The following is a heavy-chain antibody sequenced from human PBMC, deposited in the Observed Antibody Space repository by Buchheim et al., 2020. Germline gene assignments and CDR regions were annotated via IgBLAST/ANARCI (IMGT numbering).Heavy chain of an antibody. Sequence: EVQVVESGGGLVQSGGSLRLSCAASGFTFSRYFMTWVRQAPGKGLEWVANIKEDGSEKYYVDSVKGRFTISRDTAKNSLYLQMNGLRAEDTAVYYCARGRWLTGMDVWGQGTT. V-gene: IGHV3-7*04. J-gene: IGHJ6*02. D-gene: IGHD6-19*01. CDR3: ARGRWLTGMDV. CDR2: IKEDGSEK. CDR1: GFTFSRYF.